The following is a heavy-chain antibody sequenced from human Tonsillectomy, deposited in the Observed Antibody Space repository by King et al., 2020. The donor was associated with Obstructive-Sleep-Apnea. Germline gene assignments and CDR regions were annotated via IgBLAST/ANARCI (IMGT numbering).Heavy chain of an antibody. CDR1: GGSISSSSYY. CDR3: ASGRYFDY. J-gene: IGHJ4*02. Sequence: QLQESGPGLVKPSETLSLTCTVSGGSISSSSYYWGWIRQPPGKGLEWIGSIYFRGSTYYNPSPKSRVTISLDTSKNQFSLNLSSVTAADTAVYYCASGRYFDYWGQGTLVTVSS. CDR2: IYFRGST. V-gene: IGHV4-39*01. D-gene: IGHD1-26*01.